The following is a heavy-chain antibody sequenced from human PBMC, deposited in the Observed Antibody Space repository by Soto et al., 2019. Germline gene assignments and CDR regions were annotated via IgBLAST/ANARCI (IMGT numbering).Heavy chain of an antibody. V-gene: IGHV1-69*13. Sequence: SVKVSCKASGGTFSSYAISWVRQAPGQGLEWMGGIIPIFGTANYAQKFQGRVTITADESTSTAYMELSSLRSEDTTVYYCARGPTMVRGVNDYYYGMDVWGQGTTVTVS. J-gene: IGHJ6*02. CDR1: GGTFSSYA. CDR2: IIPIFGTA. CDR3: ARGPTMVRGVNDYYYGMDV. D-gene: IGHD3-10*01.